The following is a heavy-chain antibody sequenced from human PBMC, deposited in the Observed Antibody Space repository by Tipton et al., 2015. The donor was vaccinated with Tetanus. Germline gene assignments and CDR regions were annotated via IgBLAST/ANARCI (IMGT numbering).Heavy chain of an antibody. CDR2: IYYSGST. V-gene: IGHV4-39*07. Sequence: TLSLTCTVSGSSITSTTHYWGWIRQAPGKGLEWIGIIYYSGSTNYNPSLKSRVTISVDTSKNQFSLNLSSVTAADTAVYYCARSGYYSRAYYHYRMDVWGQGTPVSVSS. D-gene: IGHD3-9*01. CDR1: GSSITSTTHY. CDR3: ARSGYYSRAYYHYRMDV. J-gene: IGHJ6*02.